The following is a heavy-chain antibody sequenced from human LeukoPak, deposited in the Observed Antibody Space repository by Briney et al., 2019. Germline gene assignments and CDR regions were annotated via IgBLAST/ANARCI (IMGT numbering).Heavy chain of an antibody. CDR2: ISAYNGNT. Sequence: ASVKVSCKASGYTFTSYGISWVRQAPGQGLEWMGWISAYNGNTNYAQKLQGRVTMTTDTSTSTAYMELRSLGSDDTAVYYCARDRAGYSYGTFDYWGQGTLVTVSS. CDR1: GYTFTSYG. D-gene: IGHD5-18*01. J-gene: IGHJ4*02. CDR3: ARDRAGYSYGTFDY. V-gene: IGHV1-18*01.